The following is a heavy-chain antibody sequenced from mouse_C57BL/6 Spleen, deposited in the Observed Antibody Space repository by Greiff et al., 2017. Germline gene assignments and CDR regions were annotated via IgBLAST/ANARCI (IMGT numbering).Heavy chain of an antibody. CDR1: GFTFNTYA. D-gene: IGHD2-5*01. CDR2: IRSKSSNYAT. Sequence: EVMLVESGGGLVQPKGSLKLSCAASGFTFNTYAMHWVRQAPGKGLEWVARIRSKSSNYATYYADSVKDRFTISRDDSQSMLYLQMNNLKTEDTAMYYCVREGNSNIGYAMDYWGQGTSVTVSS. V-gene: IGHV10-3*01. CDR3: VREGNSNIGYAMDY. J-gene: IGHJ4*01.